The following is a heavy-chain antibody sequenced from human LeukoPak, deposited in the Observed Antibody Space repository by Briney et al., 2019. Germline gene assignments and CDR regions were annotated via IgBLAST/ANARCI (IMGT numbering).Heavy chain of an antibody. D-gene: IGHD3-16*01. CDR3: ARAGLRRPYDY. Sequence: PGGSLRLSCAVSGFTVSSNYMSWARQAPGKGLEWVSVIYSIGNTYYADSVKGRFTISRDTSKNTVYLQMNSLRAEDTAMYYCARAGLRRPYDYWGQGALVTVSS. CDR2: IYSIGNT. V-gene: IGHV3-53*01. CDR1: GFTVSSNY. J-gene: IGHJ4*02.